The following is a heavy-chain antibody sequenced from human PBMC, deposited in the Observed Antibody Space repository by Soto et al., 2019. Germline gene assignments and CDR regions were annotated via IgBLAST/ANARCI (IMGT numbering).Heavy chain of an antibody. CDR3: ARVITIFGVVIRAHHYYYGMDV. J-gene: IGHJ6*02. V-gene: IGHV1-69*13. D-gene: IGHD3-3*01. CDR2: IIPIFGTA. Sequence: ASVKVSCKASGGTFSSYAISWVRQAPGQGLEWMGGIIPIFGTANYAQKFQGRVTITADESTSTAYMELSSLRSEDTAVYYCARVITIFGVVIRAHHYYYGMDVWGQGTTVTVSS. CDR1: GGTFSSYA.